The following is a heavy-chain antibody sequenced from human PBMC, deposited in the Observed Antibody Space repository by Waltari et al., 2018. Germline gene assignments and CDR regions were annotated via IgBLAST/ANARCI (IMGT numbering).Heavy chain of an antibody. J-gene: IGHJ4*02. CDR2: ITSSSDYI. D-gene: IGHD3-16*01. CDR3: ARLGAVCGNSSCPWFFDS. CDR1: GFTFNIYY. Sequence: EVRLVESGGGRVTPRGSLKLSCEAPGFTFNIYYMSWVRPATGKGLEWVSSITSSSDYIYYADSVKGRFTISRDNAKNSVYLHMTSLRAEDTAVYYCARLGAVCGNSSCPWFFDSWGQGTLVTVSS. V-gene: IGHV3-21*01.